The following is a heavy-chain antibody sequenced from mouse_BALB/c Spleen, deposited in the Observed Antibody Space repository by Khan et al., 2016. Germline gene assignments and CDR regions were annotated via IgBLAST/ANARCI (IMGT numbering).Heavy chain of an antibody. Sequence: EVKLEVSGPSLVKPSQTLSLTCSVTGDSITSGYWNWIRKFPGNKLEYMGYISYSGSTYYNPSLKSRISITRDTSTNQYYLQLNSVTSEDTATYYWARYDGYAFDYWGQGTTLTVSS. CDR1: GDSITSGY. CDR3: ARYDGYAFDY. V-gene: IGHV3-8*02. J-gene: IGHJ2*01. D-gene: IGHD2-3*01. CDR2: ISYSGST.